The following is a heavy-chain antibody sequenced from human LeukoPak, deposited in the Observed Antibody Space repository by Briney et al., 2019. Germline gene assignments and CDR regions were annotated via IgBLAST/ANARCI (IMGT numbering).Heavy chain of an antibody. J-gene: IGHJ6*02. CDR3: ARVRISLIRGIITNYGLDV. V-gene: IGHV3-30*03. CDR2: ISNNGNIK. CDR1: GFTFSNYS. D-gene: IGHD3-10*01. Sequence: QAGGSLRLSCAASGFTFSNYSLHWVRRAPGKGPEWVAVISNNGNIKYYVDSVKGRFTISRDNSMNTLYLQMNSLRTEDTAVYYCARVRISLIRGIITNYGLDVWGQGTTVTVSS.